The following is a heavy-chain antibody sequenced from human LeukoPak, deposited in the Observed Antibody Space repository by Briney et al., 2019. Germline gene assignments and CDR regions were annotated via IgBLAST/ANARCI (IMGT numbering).Heavy chain of an antibody. D-gene: IGHD3-22*01. V-gene: IGHV4-30-2*01. CDR3: ARSFTAGWLLRTERYYFDY. CDR1: GGSISSGGYS. J-gene: IGHJ4*02. CDR2: IYHSGST. Sequence: PSETLSLTCAVSGGSISSGGYSWSWIRQPPGKGLEWIGYIYHSGSTYYNPSLKSRVTISVDRSKNQFSLKLSSVTAADTAVYYCARSFTAGWLLRTERYYFDYWGQGTLVTVSS.